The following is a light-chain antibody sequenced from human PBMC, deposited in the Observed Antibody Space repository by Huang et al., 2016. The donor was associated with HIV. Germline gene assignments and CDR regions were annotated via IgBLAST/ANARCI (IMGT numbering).Light chain of an antibody. CDR3: QQHYSTPWT. CDR1: QSVLYSANKKHLPMNC. CDR2: WAS. J-gene: IGKJ1*01. Sequence: DIVMTQSPDSLAVPLGERATISCVSSQSVLYSANKKHLPMNCLAWYRKKPGQPPKLLIYWASSRVSGVPDRFSGSGSGTDFTLTISSLQAEDVAVYYCQQHYSTPWTFGQGTKVEIK. V-gene: IGKV4-1*01.